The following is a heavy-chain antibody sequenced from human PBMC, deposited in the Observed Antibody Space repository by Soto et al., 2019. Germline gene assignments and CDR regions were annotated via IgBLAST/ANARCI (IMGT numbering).Heavy chain of an antibody. Sequence: QVQLVQSGAEVKKPGSSVKVSCKASGGTFSSYAISWVRQAPGQGLEWMGGIIPIFGTANYAQKFQGRVTITADESTSTDYMELSSLRSEDTAVYYCARDLGLMVYANFDYWGQGTLVTVSS. J-gene: IGHJ4*02. CDR1: GGTFSSYA. CDR3: ARDLGLMVYANFDY. D-gene: IGHD2-8*01. V-gene: IGHV1-69*12. CDR2: IIPIFGTA.